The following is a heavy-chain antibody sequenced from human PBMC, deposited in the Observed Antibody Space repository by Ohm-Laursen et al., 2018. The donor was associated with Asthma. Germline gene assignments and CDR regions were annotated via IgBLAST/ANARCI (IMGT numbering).Heavy chain of an antibody. J-gene: IGHJ3*02. CDR3: AKDPREMATMSAAFDI. Sequence: SRRLSCSASGFTFSSYAMSWVRQAPGKGLEWVSAISGSGGSTYYADSVKGRFTISRDNSKNTLYLQMNSLRAEDTAVYYCAKDPREMATMSAAFDIWGQGTMVTVSS. CDR1: GFTFSSYA. CDR2: ISGSGGST. D-gene: IGHD5-24*01. V-gene: IGHV3-23*01.